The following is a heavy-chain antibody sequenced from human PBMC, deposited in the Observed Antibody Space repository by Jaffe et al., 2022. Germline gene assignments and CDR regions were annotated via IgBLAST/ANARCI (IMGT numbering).Heavy chain of an antibody. Sequence: QVQLVESGGGVVQPGGSLRLSCAASGFTFSSYGMHWVRQAPGKGLEWVAFIRYDGSNKYYADSVKGRFTISRDNSKNTLYLQMNSLRAEDTAVYYCAKSNDVVVVPAGPAESPEIDYWGQGTLVTVSS. CDR3: AKSNDVVVVPAGPAESPEIDY. V-gene: IGHV3-30*02. CDR2: IRYDGSNK. J-gene: IGHJ4*02. D-gene: IGHD2-2*01. CDR1: GFTFSSYG.